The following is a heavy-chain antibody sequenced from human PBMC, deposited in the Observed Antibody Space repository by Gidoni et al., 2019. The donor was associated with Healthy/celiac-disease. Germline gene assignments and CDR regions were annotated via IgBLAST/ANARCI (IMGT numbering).Heavy chain of an antibody. Sequence: EVQLLESGGGWVQPGGSRRLSCEASGFTFSSYAMSWDRQAPGKGLECFSAIRCSGGSTYYADSVKGRFTISRDNSKTTLYLQMNSLRAEDTAVYYCAKLAEPGRDWYFDLWGRGTLVTVSS. CDR3: AKLAEPGRDWYFDL. CDR2: IRCSGGST. J-gene: IGHJ2*01. CDR1: GFTFSSYA. D-gene: IGHD1-1*01. V-gene: IGHV3-23*01.